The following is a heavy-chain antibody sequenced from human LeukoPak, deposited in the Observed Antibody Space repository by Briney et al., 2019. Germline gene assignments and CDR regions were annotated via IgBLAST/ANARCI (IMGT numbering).Heavy chain of an antibody. Sequence: GASVKVSCKASGYTFTSYYMHWVRQAPGQGLEWMGIINPSGGSTSYAQKFQGRVTMTRDTSTSTVYMELSSLRSEDTAVYYCARVGYCSSTSCYGSPARLPLDYWGQGTLVTVSS. CDR3: ARVGYCSSTSCYGSPARLPLDY. V-gene: IGHV1-46*01. CDR2: INPSGGST. CDR1: GYTFTSYY. D-gene: IGHD2-2*01. J-gene: IGHJ4*02.